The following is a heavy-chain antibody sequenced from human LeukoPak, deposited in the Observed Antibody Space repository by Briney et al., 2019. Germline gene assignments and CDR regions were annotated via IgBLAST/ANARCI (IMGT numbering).Heavy chain of an antibody. J-gene: IGHJ4*02. CDR2: INPNSGGT. V-gene: IGHV1-2*06. CDR1: GYTFTGYY. Sequence: GASVKVSCKASGYTFTGYYMHWVRQAPGQGLEWMGRINPNSGGTNYAQKFQGRVTMTRDTSISTAYMELSRLRSDDTAVYYCARPRYYYDSSGYCDYWGQGTLVTVSS. D-gene: IGHD3-22*01. CDR3: ARPRYYYDSSGYCDY.